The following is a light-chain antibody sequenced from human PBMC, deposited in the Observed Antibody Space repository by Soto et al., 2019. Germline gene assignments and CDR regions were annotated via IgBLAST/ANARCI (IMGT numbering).Light chain of an antibody. J-gene: IGLJ1*01. V-gene: IGLV2-14*01. CDR3: SSYTSGTAFCL. CDR2: EVS. Sequence: QSVLTQPASVFGSPGQSIAISCTGTSSDIGGYNYVSWYQQHPGKAPKLIISEVSNRPSGVSNRFSGSKSGNTASLTISGLQAEDEAEYYCSSYTSGTAFCLFGAGTKLTVL. CDR1: SSDIGGYNY.